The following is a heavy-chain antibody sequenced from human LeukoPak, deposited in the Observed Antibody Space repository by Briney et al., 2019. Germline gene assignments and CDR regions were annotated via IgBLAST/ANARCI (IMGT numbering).Heavy chain of an antibody. J-gene: IGHJ5*02. CDR3: ARDMIVPGLGFDP. CDR1: GFTFSSYS. V-gene: IGHV3-21*01. Sequence: GGSLRLSCAASGFTFSSYSMNWVRQAPGKVLDWFSSISSSSSYIYYADSVKGRFTISRDNAKNSLYLQMNSLRAEDTAVYYCARDMIVPGLGFDPWGQGTLVTVSS. D-gene: IGHD3-22*01. CDR2: ISSSSSYI.